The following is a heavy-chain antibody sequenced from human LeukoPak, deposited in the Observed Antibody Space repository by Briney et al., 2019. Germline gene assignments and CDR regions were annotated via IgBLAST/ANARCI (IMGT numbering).Heavy chain of an antibody. CDR1: GFTFSSYE. CDR3: ARGGPGYSSGWYTPDYYYYMDV. J-gene: IGHJ6*03. Sequence: PGGSLRLSCAASGFTFSSYEMNWVRQAPGKGLEWVANIKQDGSEKYYVDSVKGRFTISRDNAKNSLYLQMNSLRAEDTAVYYCARGGPGYSSGWYTPDYYYYMDVWGKGTTVTISS. V-gene: IGHV3-7*01. D-gene: IGHD6-19*01. CDR2: IKQDGSEK.